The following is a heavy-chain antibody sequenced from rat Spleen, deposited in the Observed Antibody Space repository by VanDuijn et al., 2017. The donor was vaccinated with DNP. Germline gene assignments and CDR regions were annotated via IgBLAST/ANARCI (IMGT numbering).Heavy chain of an antibody. Sequence: EVQLQESGSGLVKPSQSLSLTCSVTGYSITSNYWGWIRKFPGNKLEYIGHISYSGGHNYNPSLKSRISITRDTSKNHFFLHLNSVTTEDTATYYCARWTRYFDYWGQGVMVTVSS. D-gene: IGHD1-7*01. V-gene: IGHV3-1*01. J-gene: IGHJ2*01. CDR2: ISYSGGH. CDR3: ARWTRYFDY. CDR1: GYSITSNY.